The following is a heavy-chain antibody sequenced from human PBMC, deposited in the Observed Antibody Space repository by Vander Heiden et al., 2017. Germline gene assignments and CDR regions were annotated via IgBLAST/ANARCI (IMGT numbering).Heavy chain of an antibody. CDR1: GLPFSIYS. V-gene: IGHV3-21*01. CDR3: ARDEGYSYGTFDFDY. Sequence: EVQLVESGGGLVKHGRPLRLSCAASGLPFSIYSMNWVRQAPGKGLEWVSSISSSSSYIYYADSVKGRFTISRDNAKNSLYLQMNSLRAEDTAVYYCARDEGYSYGTFDFDYWGQGTLVTVSS. D-gene: IGHD5-18*01. J-gene: IGHJ4*02. CDR2: ISSSSSYI.